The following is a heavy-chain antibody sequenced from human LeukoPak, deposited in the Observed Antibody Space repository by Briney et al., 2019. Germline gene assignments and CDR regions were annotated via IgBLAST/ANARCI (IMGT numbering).Heavy chain of an antibody. CDR1: GFTFSNHA. Sequence: PGRSLRLSCAASGFTFSNHAMSWVRQAPGQGLEWVSHFSGSGDTTYYADSVKGRFTISRDNSKNTLYLQMNSLRAEDTAVYYCAKRKCTISKCYENDYWGQGTLVTVSS. J-gene: IGHJ4*02. CDR2: FSGSGDTT. V-gene: IGHV3-23*01. CDR3: AKRKCTISKCYENDY. D-gene: IGHD2-2*01.